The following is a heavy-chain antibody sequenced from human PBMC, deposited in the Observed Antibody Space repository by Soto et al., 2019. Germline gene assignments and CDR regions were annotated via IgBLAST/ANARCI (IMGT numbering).Heavy chain of an antibody. V-gene: IGHV4-34*01. CDR2: INHSGST. CDR1: GGSFSGYY. CDR3: ARPPLSRDYYYMEV. D-gene: IGHD6-6*01. J-gene: IGHJ6*03. Sequence: SDTLSLTCAVYGGSFSGYYGIWILPPPGKGLEWIGEINHSGSTNYNPSLKSRVTISVDTSKNQFSLKLSSVTAADTAVYYCARPPLSRDYYYMEVWGKGTTVTVSS.